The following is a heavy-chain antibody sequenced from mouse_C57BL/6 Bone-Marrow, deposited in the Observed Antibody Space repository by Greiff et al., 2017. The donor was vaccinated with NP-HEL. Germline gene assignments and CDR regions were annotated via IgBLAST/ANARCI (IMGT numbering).Heavy chain of an antibody. CDR3: ALITTVVGFDY. J-gene: IGHJ2*01. CDR2: INPNNGGT. D-gene: IGHD1-1*01. CDR1: GYTFTDYN. Sequence: VQLQQSGPELVKPGASVKMSCKASGYTFTDYNMHWVKQSHGKSLEWIGYINPNNGGTSYNQKFKGKATLTVNKSSSTAYMELRSLTSEDSAVYYCALITTVVGFDYWGQGTTLTVSS. V-gene: IGHV1-22*01.